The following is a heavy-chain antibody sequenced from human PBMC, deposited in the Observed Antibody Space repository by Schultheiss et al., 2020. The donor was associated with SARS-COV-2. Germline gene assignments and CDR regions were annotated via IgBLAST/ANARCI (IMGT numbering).Heavy chain of an antibody. V-gene: IGHV4-59*01. D-gene: IGHD5-12*01. Sequence: SQTLSLTCTVSGGSISSYYWSWIRQPPGKGLEWIGYIYYSGSTNYNPSLKSRVTISVDTSKNQFSLKLSSVTAADTAVYYCATGRGYDSWGQGTLVTVSS. J-gene: IGHJ4*02. CDR3: ATGRGYDS. CDR2: IYYSGST. CDR1: GGSISSYY.